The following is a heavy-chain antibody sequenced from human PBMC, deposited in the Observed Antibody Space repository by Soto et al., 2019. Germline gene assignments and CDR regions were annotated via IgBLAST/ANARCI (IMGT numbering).Heavy chain of an antibody. D-gene: IGHD2-15*01. CDR1: GFTVSSNY. V-gene: IGHV3-66*01. CDR3: ARTCSGGTCSFDY. Sequence: EVQLVESGGGLVQPGGSLRLSCAASGFTVSSNYMSWVRQAPGKGLEWVSVIYSGGSTFYADSVKGRFTISRDNSENRLDLQMNSLRAEDTAVYYCARTCSGGTCSFDYWGQGTLVTVSS. J-gene: IGHJ4*02. CDR2: IYSGGST.